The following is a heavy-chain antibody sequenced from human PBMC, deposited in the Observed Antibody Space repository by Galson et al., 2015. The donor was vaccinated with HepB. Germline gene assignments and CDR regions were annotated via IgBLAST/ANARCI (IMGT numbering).Heavy chain of an antibody. D-gene: IGHD5-12*01. CDR2: IYHSGST. J-gene: IGHJ4*02. Sequence: TLSLTCAVSGGSISSGGYSWSWIRQPPGKGLEWIGYIYHSGSTYYNPSLKSRVTISVDRSKNQFSLKLSSVTAADTAVYYCARVTSSLAYDGRAGSDTGPYFDYWGQGTLVTVSS. CDR3: ARVTSSLAYDGRAGSDTGPYFDY. CDR1: GGSISSGGYS. V-gene: IGHV4-30-2*01.